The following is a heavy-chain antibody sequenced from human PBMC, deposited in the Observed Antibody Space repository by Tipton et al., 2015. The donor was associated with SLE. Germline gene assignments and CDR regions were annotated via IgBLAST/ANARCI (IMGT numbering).Heavy chain of an antibody. CDR1: GFTFSSYE. J-gene: IGHJ3*02. CDR3: ARESHSYDAFDI. D-gene: IGHD5-18*01. V-gene: IGHV3-48*03. Sequence: SLRLSCAASGFTFSSYEMNWVRQAPGKGLEWVSYISSSGSTIYYADSVKGRFTISRDNAKNSLYLQMNSLRAEDTAVYYCARESHSYDAFDIWGQGTMVTASS. CDR2: ISSSGSTI.